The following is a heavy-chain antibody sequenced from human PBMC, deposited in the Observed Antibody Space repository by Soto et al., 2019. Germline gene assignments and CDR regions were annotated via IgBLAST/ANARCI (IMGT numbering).Heavy chain of an antibody. V-gene: IGHV1-69*01. CDR1: GGTFSSYA. CDR3: ARHCGGDGYDGY. Sequence: QVQLVQSGAEVKKPGSSVKVSCKASGGTFSSYAISWVRQAPGHVLEWMGGIIPIFGTANYAQKFQGRVTITADESTSTAYMELRILRSEHKAVYYCARHCGGDGYDGYWGQGTLVTVSS. J-gene: IGHJ4*02. CDR2: IIPIFGTA. D-gene: IGHD2-21*02.